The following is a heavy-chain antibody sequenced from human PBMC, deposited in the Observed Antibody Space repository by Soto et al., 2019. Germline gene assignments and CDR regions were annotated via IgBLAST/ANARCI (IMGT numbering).Heavy chain of an antibody. Sequence: PSETLSLTCTVSGGSISSYYWSWIRQPPGKGLEWIGYIYYSGSTNYNPSLKSRVTISVDTSKNQFSLKLSSVTAADTAVYYCARAAVVAARTYYFDYWGQGTLVTVSS. D-gene: IGHD2-15*01. J-gene: IGHJ4*02. CDR2: IYYSGST. CDR3: ARAAVVAARTYYFDY. CDR1: GGSISSYY. V-gene: IGHV4-59*01.